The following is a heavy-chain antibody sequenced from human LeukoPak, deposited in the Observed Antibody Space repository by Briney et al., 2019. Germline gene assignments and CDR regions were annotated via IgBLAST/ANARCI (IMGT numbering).Heavy chain of an antibody. J-gene: IGHJ4*02. CDR2: IYYSGST. Sequence: PSETLSLTCTVSGGSISSSSYSWGWIRQPPGKGLEWIGSIYYSGSTYYNPSLKSRVTISVDTSKNQFSLKLSSVTAADTAVYYCARHLQQLGSLHYFDYWGQGTLVTVSS. CDR1: GGSISSSSYS. V-gene: IGHV4-39*01. CDR3: ARHLQQLGSLHYFDY. D-gene: IGHD6-13*01.